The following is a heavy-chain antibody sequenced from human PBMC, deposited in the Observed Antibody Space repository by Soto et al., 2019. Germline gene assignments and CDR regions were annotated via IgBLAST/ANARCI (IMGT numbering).Heavy chain of an antibody. Sequence: SETLSLTCAVYGGSFSGYYWSWIRQPPGKGLEWIGEINHSGSTNYNPSLKSRVTISVDTSKNQFSLKLSSVTAADTAVYYCARGRIAAAGTSAWFDPWGQGTLVTAPQ. CDR2: INHSGST. CDR1: GGSFSGYY. CDR3: ARGRIAAAGTSAWFDP. D-gene: IGHD6-13*01. J-gene: IGHJ5*02. V-gene: IGHV4-34*01.